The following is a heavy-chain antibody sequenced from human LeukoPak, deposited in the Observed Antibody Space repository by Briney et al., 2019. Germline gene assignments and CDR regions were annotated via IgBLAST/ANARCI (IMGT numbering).Heavy chain of an antibody. J-gene: IGHJ5*02. CDR1: GYTFTGYY. CDR3: ARGPAVGYSSLNWFDP. Sequence: ASVTVSCKASGYTFTGYYMHWVRQAPGQGLEWMGRINPNSGGTNYAQKFQGRVTMTRDTSISTAYMELSRLRSDDTAVYYCARGPAVGYSSLNWFDPWGQGTLVTVSS. CDR2: INPNSGGT. D-gene: IGHD6-13*01. V-gene: IGHV1-2*06.